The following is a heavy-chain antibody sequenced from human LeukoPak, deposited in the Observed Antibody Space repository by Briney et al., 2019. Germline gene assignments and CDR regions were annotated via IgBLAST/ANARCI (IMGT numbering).Heavy chain of an antibody. V-gene: IGHV4-31*03. CDR2: IYYSGST. CDR1: GGSISSGGYY. CDR3: ARGPDSSSWYEGGSNWFDP. Sequence: PSETLSLTCTVSGGSISSGGYYWSWIRQHPGKGLEWIGYIYYSGSTYYNPSLKSRVTISVDTSKNQFSLKLSSVTAADAAVYYCARGPDSSSWYEGGSNWFDPWGQGTLVTVSS. J-gene: IGHJ5*02. D-gene: IGHD6-13*01.